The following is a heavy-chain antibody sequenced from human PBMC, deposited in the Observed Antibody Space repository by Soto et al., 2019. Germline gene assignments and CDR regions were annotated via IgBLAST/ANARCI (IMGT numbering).Heavy chain of an antibody. Sequence: SETLSLTCSVSGGSISNYYWSWIRQPPGKGLEWIGYIYKSGTTSYNPSLKSRVTISIDTSKNQFSLRLSSVTAADTAVYYCAREVQYWFDPWGQGTLVTV. D-gene: IGHD1-1*01. CDR1: GGSISNYY. V-gene: IGHV4-59*01. CDR3: AREVQYWFDP. CDR2: IYKSGTT. J-gene: IGHJ5*02.